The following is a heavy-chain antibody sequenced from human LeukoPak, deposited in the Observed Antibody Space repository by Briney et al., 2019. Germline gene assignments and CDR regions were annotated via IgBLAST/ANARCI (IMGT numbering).Heavy chain of an antibody. D-gene: IGHD3-10*01. J-gene: IGHJ4*02. V-gene: IGHV4-59*05. CDR3: AANSADYNTLGSSYKV. CDR1: GFTFSSSA. Sequence: GSLRLSCAASGFTFSSSAMSWVRQAPGKGLEWIGSICYSGSTYCNPSLKSRVTISVDTSKNQFSLKLNSVTAADTAVFYCAANSADYNTLGSSYKVWGQGTLVTVSS. CDR2: ICYSGST.